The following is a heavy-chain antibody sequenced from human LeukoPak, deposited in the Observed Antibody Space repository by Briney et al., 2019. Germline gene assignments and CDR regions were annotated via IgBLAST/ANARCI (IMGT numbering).Heavy chain of an antibody. CDR1: GYTFTSYG. CDR3: ASVREWELPSSLDY. V-gene: IGHV1-18*01. Sequence: ASVKVSCKASGYTFTSYGISWVRQAPGQGLEWMGWISAYNGNTNYAQKLQGRVTMTTDTSTSTAYMELRSLRSDDTAVYYCASVREWELPSSLDYWGQGTLVTVSS. CDR2: ISAYNGNT. D-gene: IGHD1-26*01. J-gene: IGHJ4*02.